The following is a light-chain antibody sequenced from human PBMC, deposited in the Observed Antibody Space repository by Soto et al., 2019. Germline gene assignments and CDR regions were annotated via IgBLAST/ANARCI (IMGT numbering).Light chain of an antibody. CDR3: MQGKKWPRGT. J-gene: IGKJ5*01. V-gene: IGKV2-30*01. CDR1: QSLVYSDGNTY. Sequence: DVLMTQSPLSLPVTLGQPASISCRSSQSLVYSDGNTYLNWFQQRPGQSPRRLIYKVSNRDSGVPDRFSGSGSGTDFTLKISRVEAEDVGVNYCMQGKKWPRGTFGQGTRLEIK. CDR2: KVS.